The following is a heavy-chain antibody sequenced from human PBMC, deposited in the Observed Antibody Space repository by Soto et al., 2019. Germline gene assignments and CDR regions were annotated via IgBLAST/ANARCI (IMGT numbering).Heavy chain of an antibody. CDR2: ISGSGNYT. V-gene: IGHV3-21*01. Sequence: GGSLRLSCAASGFTFSTYSMNWVRQAPGKGLEWVSSISGSGNYTHYADFLRGRFTISRDNAKTSLYLQMNSLGAEDTAVYYCAREGINNYNEYYFDSWGQGTVVT. J-gene: IGHJ4*02. CDR1: GFTFSTYS. D-gene: IGHD4-4*01. CDR3: AREGINNYNEYYFDS.